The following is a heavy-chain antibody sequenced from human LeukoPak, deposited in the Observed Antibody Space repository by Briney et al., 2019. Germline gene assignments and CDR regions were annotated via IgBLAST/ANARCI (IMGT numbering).Heavy chain of an antibody. CDR2: IRSKANNYAS. CDR1: GFTFSGSA. V-gene: IGHV3-73*01. Sequence: PGGSLKLSCAASGFTFSGSAMHWVRQASGKGLEWVGRIRSKANNYASGYAESVKGRFTISRDDSKNTAHLQMDSLKTEDTAVYYCARAPTDYYYYYVDVWGKGTTVTVSS. CDR3: ARAPTDYYYYYVDV. J-gene: IGHJ6*03. D-gene: IGHD1-26*01.